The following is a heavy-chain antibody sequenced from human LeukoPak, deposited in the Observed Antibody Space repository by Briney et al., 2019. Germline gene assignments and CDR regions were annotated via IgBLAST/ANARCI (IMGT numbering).Heavy chain of an antibody. CDR1: GFTFSYAW. V-gene: IGHV3-15*01. CDR3: TTDGVVVAATLFP. D-gene: IGHD2-15*01. J-gene: IGHJ5*02. CDR2: IKSKIDGGTK. Sequence: GGSLRLSCAASGFTFSYAWMSWVRQAPGKGLEWVGRIKSKIDGGTKDYAAPVKGRFIISRDDSKNTLYLQMNSLKTEDTAVYYCTTDGVVVAATLFPWGQGTLVTASS.